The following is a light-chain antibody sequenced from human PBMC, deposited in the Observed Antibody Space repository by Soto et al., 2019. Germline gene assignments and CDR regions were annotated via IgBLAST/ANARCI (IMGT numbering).Light chain of an antibody. CDR2: STS. CDR3: QQYGSPLWT. V-gene: IGKV3-20*01. J-gene: IGKJ1*01. CDR1: QSVGSAW. Sequence: ENELTQSPGTLSLSPGERATLSCRASQSVGSAWLAWYQQKPGQAPRLLLYSTSTRATGIPDRFSGSGSGTDFTLTISRLEPEDFAVYYCQQYGSPLWTFGQGTKVEVK.